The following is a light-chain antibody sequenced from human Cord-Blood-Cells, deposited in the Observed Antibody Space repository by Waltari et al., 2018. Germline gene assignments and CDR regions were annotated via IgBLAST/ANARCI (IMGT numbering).Light chain of an antibody. CDR1: KSVFYSSNNQNY. Sequence: DIVMTQSPDYLAVSLGERAHIHCKSSKSVFYSSNNQNYLAWYQQKPGQPPKLLIYWASTRESGVPDRFSGSGSGTDFTLTISSLQAEDVAVYYCQQYYSTPYTFGQGTKLEIK. CDR2: WAS. J-gene: IGKJ2*01. CDR3: QQYYSTPYT. V-gene: IGKV4-1*01.